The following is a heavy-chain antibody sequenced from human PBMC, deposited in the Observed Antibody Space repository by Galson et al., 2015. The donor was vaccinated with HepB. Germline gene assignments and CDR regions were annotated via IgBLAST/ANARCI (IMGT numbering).Heavy chain of an antibody. Sequence: SLRLSCAASGFTFSSYGMHWVRQAPGKGLEWVAVISYDGSNKYYADSVKGRFTISRDNSKNTLYLQMNSLRAEDTAVYYCARGGGQWEPDAFDVWGQGTMVTVSS. CDR2: ISYDGSNK. V-gene: IGHV3-30*03. CDR1: GFTFSSYG. J-gene: IGHJ3*01. D-gene: IGHD1-26*01. CDR3: ARGGGQWEPDAFDV.